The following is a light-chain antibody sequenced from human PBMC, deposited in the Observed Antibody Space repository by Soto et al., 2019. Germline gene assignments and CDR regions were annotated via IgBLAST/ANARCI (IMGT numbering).Light chain of an antibody. CDR3: ATWDDSLNGPV. V-gene: IGLV1-44*01. J-gene: IGLJ7*01. CDR2: GNN. CDR1: SSNIGAGYD. Sequence: QSVLTQPPSVSGAPGQGVTISCTGSSSNIGAGYDVAWYQQLPGTAPKVLMYGNNQRPSGVPDRFSGSKSGTSASLAISGLQSEDEADYYCATWDDSLNGPVFGGGTQLTVL.